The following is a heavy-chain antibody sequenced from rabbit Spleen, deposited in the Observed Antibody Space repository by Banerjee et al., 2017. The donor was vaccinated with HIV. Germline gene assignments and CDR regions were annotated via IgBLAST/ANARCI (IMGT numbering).Heavy chain of an antibody. V-gene: IGHV1S40*01. J-gene: IGHJ4*01. CDR1: GFSFSSSYY. Sequence: QSLEESGGDLVKPGGTLTLTCKGSGFSFSSSYYISWVRQAPGKGLEWIGCIGTGSGSTWYANWAKGRFTISKTSSTTVTLQATSLTVADTATYFCARDYSGYSVFELWGPGTLVTVS. CDR2: IGTGSGST. CDR3: ARDYSGYSVFEL. D-gene: IGHD1-1*01.